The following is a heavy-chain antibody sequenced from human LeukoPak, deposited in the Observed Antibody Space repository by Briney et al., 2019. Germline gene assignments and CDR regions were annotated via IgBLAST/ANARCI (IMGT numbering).Heavy chain of an antibody. V-gene: IGHV4-34*01. CDR1: GGSFSGYY. J-gene: IGHJ4*02. Sequence: SETLSLTCAAYGGSFSGYYWSWIRQPPGKGLEWIGEINHSGSTNYNPSLKSRVTISVNTSKNQFSLKLSSVTAADTAVYYCARGKGGSWYPPFDYWGQGTLVTVSS. D-gene: IGHD6-13*01. CDR3: ARGKGGSWYPPFDY. CDR2: INHSGST.